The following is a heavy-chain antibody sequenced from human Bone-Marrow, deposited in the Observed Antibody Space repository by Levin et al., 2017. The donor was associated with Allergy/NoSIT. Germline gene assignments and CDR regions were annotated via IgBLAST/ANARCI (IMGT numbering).Heavy chain of an antibody. J-gene: IGHJ2*01. D-gene: IGHD6-13*01. V-gene: IGHV1-2*04. CDR1: GYTFTGYD. CDR3: ARAYSSYWYFDF. Sequence: PGESLKISCKASGYTFTGYDIHWVRQAPGQGLEWMGWINPNSGDTKYAQKFHGWVTMTRDTSISTVYMELSRLRSDDTAVYYCARAYSSYWYFDFWGRGTLVTVSS. CDR2: INPNSGDT.